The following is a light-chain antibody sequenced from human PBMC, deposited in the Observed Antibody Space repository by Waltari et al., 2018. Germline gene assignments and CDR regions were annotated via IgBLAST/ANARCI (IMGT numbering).Light chain of an antibody. Sequence: DIQMTQSPSTLSASVGDRATITCRASQTIGNYLAWYQQKPGRAPKLLMYKASSLEGGVPSRFTGSGSGTEFTLTISSLQPDDFATYYCQQFESYPWTFGQGTKVEIK. CDR3: QQFESYPWT. V-gene: IGKV1-5*03. CDR1: QTIGNY. CDR2: KAS. J-gene: IGKJ1*01.